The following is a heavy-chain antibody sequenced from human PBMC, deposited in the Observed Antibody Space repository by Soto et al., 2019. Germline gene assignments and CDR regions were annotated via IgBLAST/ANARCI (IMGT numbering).Heavy chain of an antibody. Sequence: GGSLRLSCAASGSTFSGYGMHWVRQAPGKGVEWVAVIFYDGTEKYYADSVRGRLAISRENSENTLFVEIHSLRVEDTAVYYFAKDRSRSLAARDVWGQWTTVTVSS. D-gene: IGHD6-13*01. CDR1: GSTFSGYG. J-gene: IGHJ6*02. CDR2: IFYDGTEK. CDR3: AKDRSRSLAARDV. V-gene: IGHV3-33*03.